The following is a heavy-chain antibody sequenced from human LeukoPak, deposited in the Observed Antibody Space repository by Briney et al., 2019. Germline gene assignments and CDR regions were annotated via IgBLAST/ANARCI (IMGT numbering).Heavy chain of an antibody. CDR2: IYHSGST. CDR3: ARAGGSSGWLTTLWEYNWFDP. Sequence: TSETLSLTCAVSGVSISSSNWWSWVRQPPGKGLEWIGEIYHSGSTNYNPSLKSRVTISVDKSKNQFSLKLSSVTAADTAVYYCARAGGSSGWLTTLWEYNWFDPWGQGTLVTVSS. V-gene: IGHV4-4*02. CDR1: GVSISSSNW. J-gene: IGHJ5*02. D-gene: IGHD6-19*01.